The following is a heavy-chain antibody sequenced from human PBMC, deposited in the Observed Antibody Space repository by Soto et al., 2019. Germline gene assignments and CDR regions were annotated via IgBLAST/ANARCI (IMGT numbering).Heavy chain of an antibody. CDR1: GGTFSSYT. Sequence: SVKVSCKASGGTFSSYTISWVRQAPGQGLEWMGRIIPILGIANYAQKFQGRVTITADKSTSTAYMELSSLRSDDTAIYDCTREGSAPYYYYGLDAWGQGTTVTVSS. J-gene: IGHJ6*02. V-gene: IGHV1-69*04. CDR2: IIPILGIA. CDR3: TREGSAPYYYYGLDA. D-gene: IGHD3-10*01.